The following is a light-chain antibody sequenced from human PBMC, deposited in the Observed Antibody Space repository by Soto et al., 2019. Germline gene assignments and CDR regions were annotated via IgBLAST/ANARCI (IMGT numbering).Light chain of an antibody. CDR1: TSDVGGYNY. J-gene: IGLJ1*01. V-gene: IGLV2-14*01. CDR3: SSYTSSSTLDV. CDR2: EVS. Sequence: QSALTQPASVSGSPGQSITISCTGTTSDVGGYNYVSWYQHHPGKAPKLMIYEVSNRPSGISNRFSGSKSGNTASLTISGLQAEDEAHYYCSSYTSSSTLDVFGTGTQLTVL.